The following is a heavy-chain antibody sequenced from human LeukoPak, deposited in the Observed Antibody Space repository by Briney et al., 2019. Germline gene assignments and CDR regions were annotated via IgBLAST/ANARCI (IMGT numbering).Heavy chain of an antibody. Sequence: GGSLRLSCAASGFTVSSNDMSWVRQAPGKGLECITVIYSGGSTDYADSVKGRLTISRDNSKNTLYLQMNSLRAEDTAVYYCARVVDHDYGDYYLDYWGQGTLVTVSS. CDR3: ARVVDHDYGDYYLDY. D-gene: IGHD4-17*01. J-gene: IGHJ4*02. CDR2: IYSGGST. V-gene: IGHV3-53*01. CDR1: GFTVSSND.